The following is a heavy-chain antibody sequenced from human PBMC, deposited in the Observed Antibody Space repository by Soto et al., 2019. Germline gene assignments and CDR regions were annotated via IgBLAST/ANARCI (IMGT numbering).Heavy chain of an antibody. CDR3: AGLPIVVVVAARASYGMDV. J-gene: IGHJ6*02. D-gene: IGHD2-15*01. CDR1: GFTFSSYG. CDR2: ISYDGSNK. Sequence: GGSLRLSCAASGFTFSSYGMHWVRQAPGKGLEWVAVISYDGSNKYYADSVKGRFTISRDNSKNTLYLQMNSLRAEDTAVYYCAGLPIVVVVAARASYGMDVWGQGTTVTVSS. V-gene: IGHV3-30*03.